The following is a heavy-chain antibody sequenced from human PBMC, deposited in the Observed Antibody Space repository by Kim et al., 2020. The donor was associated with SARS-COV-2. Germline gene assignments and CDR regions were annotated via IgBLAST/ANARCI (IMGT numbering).Heavy chain of an antibody. CDR2: SGRT. J-gene: IGHJ3*02. V-gene: IGHV4-39*07. Sequence: SGRTYDNPPLKSRVTISVETSKNPFSQELSSVNATDTAVYYCARERAFDIWGQGTMVTVSS. CDR3: ARERAFDI.